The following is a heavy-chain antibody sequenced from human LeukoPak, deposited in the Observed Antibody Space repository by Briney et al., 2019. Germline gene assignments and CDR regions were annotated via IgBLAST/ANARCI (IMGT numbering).Heavy chain of an antibody. V-gene: IGHV3-69-1*01. CDR2: SSSGSTI. D-gene: IGHD5-24*01. Sequence: PVQPLDSPSVSSSGSTIYYADSVKGRFTISRDNAKNSLYLQMNSLRAEDTAVYYCAREHGMSTMSYWGQGTLVTVSS. J-gene: IGHJ4*02. CDR3: AREHGMSTMSY.